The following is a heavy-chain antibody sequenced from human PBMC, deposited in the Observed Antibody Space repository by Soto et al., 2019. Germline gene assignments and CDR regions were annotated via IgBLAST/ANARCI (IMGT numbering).Heavy chain of an antibody. V-gene: IGHV1-18*01. CDR3: ARDERKWLVLGLFPISPDY. CDR1: GYTFTSYG. Sequence: QVQLVQSGAEVKKPGASVKVSCKASGYTFTSYGISWVRQAPGQGLEGMGWISAYNGNTNYAQKLQGRVTMTTDTSTSTAYMELRSLRSDDTAVYYCARDERKWLVLGLFPISPDYWGQGTLVTGSS. CDR2: ISAYNGNT. J-gene: IGHJ4*02. D-gene: IGHD6-19*01.